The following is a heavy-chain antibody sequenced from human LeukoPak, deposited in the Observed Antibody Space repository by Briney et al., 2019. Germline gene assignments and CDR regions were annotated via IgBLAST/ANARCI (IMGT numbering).Heavy chain of an antibody. J-gene: IGHJ3*02. D-gene: IGHD2-21*01. CDR1: GFTFSTYW. V-gene: IGHV3-7*04. CDR2: INQDGSQK. CDR3: ARARLNI. Sequence: TGGSLRLSCAASGFTFSTYWMSWVRQAPGKGLEWVAIINQDGSQKYYVDSVEGRFTISRDNAKNSLYLQMNSLRDEDTAVYYCARARLNIWGQGTMVTVSS.